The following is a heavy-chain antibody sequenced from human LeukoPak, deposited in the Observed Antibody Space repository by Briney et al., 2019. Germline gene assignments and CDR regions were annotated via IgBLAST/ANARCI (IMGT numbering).Heavy chain of an antibody. D-gene: IGHD1-7*01. CDR2: INHSGST. Sequence: RASETLSLTCAVYGGSFSGYYWSWIRQPPGKGLEWIGEINHSGSTNYNPSLKSRVTISVDTSKNQFSLKLSSVTAADTAVYYCARGTTLYNWNYPLDYWGQGTLVTVSS. V-gene: IGHV4-34*01. J-gene: IGHJ4*02. CDR3: ARGTTLYNWNYPLDY. CDR1: GGSFSGYY.